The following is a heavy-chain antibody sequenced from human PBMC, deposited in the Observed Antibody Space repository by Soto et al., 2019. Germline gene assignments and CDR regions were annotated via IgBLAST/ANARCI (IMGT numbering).Heavy chain of an antibody. J-gene: IGHJ3*01. D-gene: IGHD1-26*01. V-gene: IGHV3-72*01. CDR1: GFIFSDHY. CDR3: TSVGPQGHDAFDV. CDR2: TRKKDNTDTT. Sequence: EVQLVESGGGFVQPGGSLRLSCAASGFIFSDHYIDWVRQAPRKGLEWVGRTRKKDNTDTTEYAGSVKGRFTDSRDDPKKSLYLQMNSLKTEDTAMYYCTSVGPQGHDAFDVWGQGTMVTVSS.